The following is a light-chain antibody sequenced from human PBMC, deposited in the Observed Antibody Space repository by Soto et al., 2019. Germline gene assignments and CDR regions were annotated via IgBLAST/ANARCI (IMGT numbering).Light chain of an antibody. CDR2: EVS. CDR3: SSYAGSNNYV. J-gene: IGLJ1*01. Sequence: QSALTQPPSASGSPGQSVIISWTGTSRDVGGYNSVSWYQHHPGKAPKLMICEVSKRPSGVPDRFSGSKSANTASLTVSGLLAEDEADYYCSSYAGSNNYVFGTGTKVTVL. CDR1: SRDVGGYNS. V-gene: IGLV2-8*01.